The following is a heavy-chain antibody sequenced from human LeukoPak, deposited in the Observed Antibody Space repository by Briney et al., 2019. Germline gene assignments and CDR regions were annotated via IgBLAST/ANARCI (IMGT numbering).Heavy chain of an antibody. CDR2: IHPGHSDT. CDR3: AVTYSKGAFDM. D-gene: IGHD6-13*01. V-gene: IGHV5-51*01. J-gene: IGHJ3*02. Sequence: GESLKISCKGSGYSFTNYWIGWVRQTPGKGLEGMGIIHPGHSDTKYSPSFQAQVTISADKSISTAYLQWSSLKASDTAMYYCAVTYSKGAFDMWGQGTMVTVS. CDR1: GYSFTNYW.